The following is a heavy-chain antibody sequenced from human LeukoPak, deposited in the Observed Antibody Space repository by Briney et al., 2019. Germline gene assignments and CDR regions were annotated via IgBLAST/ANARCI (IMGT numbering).Heavy chain of an antibody. CDR2: IIPILGIA. CDR1: GGTFSSYA. V-gene: IGHV1-69*10. CDR3: ARDRGRDRLDY. J-gene: IGHJ4*02. D-gene: IGHD3-16*01. Sequence: ASVKVSCKASGGTFSSYAISWVRQAPGQGLEWMGGIIPILGIANYAQKFQGRVTITADKSTSTAYMELSSLRSEDTAVYYCARDRGRDRLDYWGQGTLVTVSS.